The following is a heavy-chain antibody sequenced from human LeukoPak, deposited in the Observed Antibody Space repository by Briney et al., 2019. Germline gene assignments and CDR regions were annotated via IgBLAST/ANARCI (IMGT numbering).Heavy chain of an antibody. CDR1: GGSFSGYY. Sequence: SETLPLTCAVYGGSFSGYYWSWIRQPPGKGLEWIGEINHSGSTNYNPSLKSRVTISVDTSKNQFSLKLSSVTAADTAVYYCARGAARGRITIFGVVIGPIYYFDYWGQGTLVTVSS. CDR2: INHSGST. CDR3: ARGAARGRITIFGVVIGPIYYFDY. J-gene: IGHJ4*02. D-gene: IGHD3-3*01. V-gene: IGHV4-34*01.